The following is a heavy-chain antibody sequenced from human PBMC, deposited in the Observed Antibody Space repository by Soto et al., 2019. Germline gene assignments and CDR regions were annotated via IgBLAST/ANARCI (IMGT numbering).Heavy chain of an antibody. CDR1: GFSLSTSGMC. J-gene: IGHJ6*02. V-gene: IGHV2-70*01. Sequence: SGHTLVNPTQTLTLTGTFSGFSLSTSGMCVSWIRQPPGKALEWLALIDWDDDKYYSTSLKTRLTISKDTSKNRVVLTMTNMDPVDTATYYCARRLRQLWLPERRWYYYGMDVWGQGTTVTVSS. CDR3: ARRLRQLWLPERRWYYYGMDV. D-gene: IGHD5-18*01. CDR2: IDWDDDK.